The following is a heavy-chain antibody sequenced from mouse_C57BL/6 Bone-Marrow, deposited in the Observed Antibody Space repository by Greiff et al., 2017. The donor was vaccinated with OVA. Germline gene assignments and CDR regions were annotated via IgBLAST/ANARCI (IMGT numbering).Heavy chain of an antibody. J-gene: IGHJ2*01. CDR2: ISSGGSYT. CDR3: ARQGTVDY. Sequence: EVQLQESGGDLVKPGGSLKLSCAASGFTFSSYGMSWVRQTPDKRLEWVATISSGGSYTYYPDSVKGRFTISRDNAENTLYLQMSSLKSEDTAMYYCARQGTVDYWGQGTTLTVSS. V-gene: IGHV5-6*01. CDR1: GFTFSSYG. D-gene: IGHD3-3*01.